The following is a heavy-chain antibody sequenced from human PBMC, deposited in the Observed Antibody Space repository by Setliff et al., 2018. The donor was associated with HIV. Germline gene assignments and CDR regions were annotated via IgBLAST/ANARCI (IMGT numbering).Heavy chain of an antibody. V-gene: IGHV4-31*03. CDR2: IYYTGST. J-gene: IGHJ4*02. CDR1: GGSISTGGYY. CDR3: ARVVEYGDHYSDY. Sequence: TLSLTCTVSGGSISTGGYYWSWIRQRPGKGLEWIGYIYYTGSTYYNPSLRSRVTISVDTSKNQFFLKMTSVTAADTALFFCARVVEYGDHYSDYWGQGTLVTVSS. D-gene: IGHD4-17*01.